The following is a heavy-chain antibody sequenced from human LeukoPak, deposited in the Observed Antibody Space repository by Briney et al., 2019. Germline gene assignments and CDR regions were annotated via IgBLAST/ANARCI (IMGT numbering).Heavy chain of an antibody. CDR3: AREDGSQLDY. J-gene: IGHJ4*02. CDR1: GFTFSNYE. CDR2: ISSSGSYT. Sequence: PGGSLRLSCATSGFTFSNYEMSWVRQTPGKGLEWVSYISSSGSYTYYADSVKGRFTISRDNAKSSLCLQMDSLRAGDTAVYYCAREDGSQLDYWGRGTLVTVSS. D-gene: IGHD1-26*01. V-gene: IGHV3-48*03.